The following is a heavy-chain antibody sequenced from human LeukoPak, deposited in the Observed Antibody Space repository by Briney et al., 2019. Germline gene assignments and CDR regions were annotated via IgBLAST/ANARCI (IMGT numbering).Heavy chain of an antibody. J-gene: IGHJ4*02. CDR3: GRDPGRQSRFDY. Sequence: GGSLRLSCTASGFPFSDFYMAWIRQPPGKGLERISYISSGGTTISYADSVRGRFTISRDNAENVVYLQMNSLRDDDTAVYYCGRDPGRQSRFDYWGQGTLVTVSS. D-gene: IGHD6-19*01. CDR1: GFPFSDFY. CDR2: ISSGGTTI. V-gene: IGHV3-11*04.